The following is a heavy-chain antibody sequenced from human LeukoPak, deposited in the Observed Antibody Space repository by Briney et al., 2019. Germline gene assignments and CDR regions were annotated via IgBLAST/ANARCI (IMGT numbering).Heavy chain of an antibody. CDR3: ARGRYSTRAFDP. J-gene: IGHJ5*02. Sequence: ASVKVSCKASGYTFTSYGIGWVRRAPGQGLEWMGWISAYNGNTNYAQKLQGRVTMTTDTSTSTAYMELRSLRSDDTAVYYCARGRYSTRAFDPWGQGTLVTVSS. V-gene: IGHV1-18*01. CDR2: ISAYNGNT. CDR1: GYTFTSYG. D-gene: IGHD2-21*01.